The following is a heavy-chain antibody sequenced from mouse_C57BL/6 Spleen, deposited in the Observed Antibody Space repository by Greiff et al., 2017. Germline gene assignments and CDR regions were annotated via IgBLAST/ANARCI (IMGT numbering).Heavy chain of an antibody. J-gene: IGHJ2*01. CDR2: IYPGSGST. Sequence: QVQLQQPGAELVKPGASVKMSCKASGYTFTSYWITWVKQRPGQGLEWIGDIYPGSGSTNYNEKFKSKATLTVDTSSSTAYMQLSSLTSEAAAVYCCASSSYFFDYWGQGTTLTVSS. CDR3: ASSSYFFDY. CDR1: GYTFTSYW. V-gene: IGHV1-55*01. D-gene: IGHD1-1*01.